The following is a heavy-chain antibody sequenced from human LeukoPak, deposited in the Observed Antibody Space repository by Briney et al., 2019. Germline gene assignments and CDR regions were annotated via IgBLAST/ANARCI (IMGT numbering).Heavy chain of an antibody. D-gene: IGHD2-2*01. Sequence: SETLSLTCAVSGGSISSGAYSWNWIRQPPGKGLEWIGFTYHSGGTYYNPSLKSRVTISVDRSKNQFSLKLNSVTAADTAVYFCARSTPPDYYGMDVWGQGTTVTVSS. CDR3: ARSTPPDYYGMDV. V-gene: IGHV4-30-2*01. CDR2: TYHSGGT. J-gene: IGHJ6*02. CDR1: GGSISSGAYS.